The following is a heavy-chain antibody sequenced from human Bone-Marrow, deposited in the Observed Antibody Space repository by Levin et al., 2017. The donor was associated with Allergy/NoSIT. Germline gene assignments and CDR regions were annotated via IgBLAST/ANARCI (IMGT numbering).Heavy chain of an antibody. V-gene: IGHV3-33*01. CDR3: ARDRGSDYHFYGMDV. CDR2: IWFDGSNK. Sequence: GESLKISCAASGFTFSTYGMHWVRQTPGKGLEWVSVIWFDGSNKYYADSVKGRFTISRDNSKNTLSLQMNSLRAEDTAVYYCARDRGSDYHFYGMDVWGQGTKVTVSS. D-gene: IGHD3-3*01. J-gene: IGHJ6*02. CDR1: GFTFSTYG.